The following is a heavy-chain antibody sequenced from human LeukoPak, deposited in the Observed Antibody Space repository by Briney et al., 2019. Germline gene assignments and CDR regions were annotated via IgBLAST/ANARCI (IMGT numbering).Heavy chain of an antibody. D-gene: IGHD3-10*01. CDR2: ITLNTGDT. J-gene: IGHJ4*02. V-gene: IGHV1-46*01. Sequence: GASVKVSCKASGYTFSSFYLHWVRQAPGQGLEWMGIITLNTGDTTYAPKFQDRLIMTRDRSTSTVYMELHSLRSEDAAVYYCARSRNYYRVYFDNWGQGTLVPVSS. CDR1: GYTFSSFY. CDR3: ARSRNYYRVYFDN.